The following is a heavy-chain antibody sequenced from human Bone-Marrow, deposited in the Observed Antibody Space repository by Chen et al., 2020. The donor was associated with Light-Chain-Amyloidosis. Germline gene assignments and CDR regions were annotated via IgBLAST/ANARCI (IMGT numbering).Heavy chain of an antibody. V-gene: IGHV4-4*07. J-gene: IGHJ4*02. D-gene: IGHD1-26*01. Sequence: QVQLQESGPGLVKPSETLSLTCTVSGGSISSYYWSWIRQPAGKGLEWIGRIYTSGSTNYNPSLKSRVTMSVDTSKNQFSRKLSSVTAADTAVYYCARDLSLGTKVGAVTAVSYWGQGTLVTVSS. CDR3: ARDLSLGTKVGAVTAVSY. CDR1: GGSISSYY. CDR2: IYTSGST.